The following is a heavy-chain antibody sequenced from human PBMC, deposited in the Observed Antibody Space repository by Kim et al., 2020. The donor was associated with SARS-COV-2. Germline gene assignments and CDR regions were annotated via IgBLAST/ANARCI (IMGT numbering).Heavy chain of an antibody. CDR1: GGSISSYY. V-gene: IGHV4-59*13. J-gene: IGHJ6*02. Sequence: SETLSLTCTVSGGSISSYYWSWIRQPPGKGLEWIGYIYYSGSTNYNPSLKSRVTISVDTSKNQFSLKLSSVTAADTAVYYCARGLGFDWLFRPERPPYYYYGMDVWGQGTTVTVSS. D-gene: IGHD3-9*01. CDR2: IYYSGST. CDR3: ARGLGFDWLFRPERPPYYYYGMDV.